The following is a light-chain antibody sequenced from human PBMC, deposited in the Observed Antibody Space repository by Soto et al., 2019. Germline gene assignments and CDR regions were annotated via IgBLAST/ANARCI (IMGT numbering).Light chain of an antibody. CDR1: SSDLAIYNY. CDR3: CSYAGSYTFV. Sequence: QSVLTQPASVSGSPGQSITISCTGTSSDLAIYNYVSWYQQQPGKAPKLMIYQVTNRPSGVSNRFSGSRSGNTASLTISGLQAEDEAQYYCCSYAGSYTFVFGSGTKVTV. CDR2: QVT. V-gene: IGLV2-14*01. J-gene: IGLJ1*01.